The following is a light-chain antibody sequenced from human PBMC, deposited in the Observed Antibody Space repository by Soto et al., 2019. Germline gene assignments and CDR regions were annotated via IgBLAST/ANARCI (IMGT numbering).Light chain of an antibody. CDR1: SSDVGGYNH. Sequence: QSALTQPASVSGSPGQSITISCTGTSSDVGGYNHVSWYQQYPGKAPKVIIYELSNRPSGISNRFSGSKSGNTASLTISWLQAEDEADYYCSSYTSSSTLLYVFGTGTKLTVL. CDR2: ELS. CDR3: SSYTSSSTLLYV. J-gene: IGLJ1*01. V-gene: IGLV2-14*01.